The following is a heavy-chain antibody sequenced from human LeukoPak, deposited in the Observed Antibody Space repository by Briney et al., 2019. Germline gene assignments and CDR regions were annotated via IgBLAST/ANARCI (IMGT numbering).Heavy chain of an antibody. V-gene: IGHV4-30-4*01. CDR3: ARGRSSSWSSFDY. CDR1: GGSISSGDYY. Sequence: KPSQTLSLTCTVSGGSISSGDYYWSWIRQPPGKGLEWIGYIYNNGRTYYNPSLKSRVTISVDTSKNLFSPKVSSVTAADAAVYYCARGRSSSWSSFDYWGQGTLVTVSS. CDR2: IYNNGRT. D-gene: IGHD6-13*01. J-gene: IGHJ4*02.